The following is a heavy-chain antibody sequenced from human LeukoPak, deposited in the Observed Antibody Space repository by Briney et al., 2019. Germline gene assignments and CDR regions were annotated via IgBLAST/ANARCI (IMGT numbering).Heavy chain of an antibody. Sequence: GGSLRLSCAASGLSVSSDYMSWVRQAPGKGLEWVSVIYAAGSTYYAASVKGRFTISRDNSENTLSLQMNSLRAEDTAVYYCATSKDTAGGPYWGQGTLVTVSS. D-gene: IGHD5-18*01. CDR2: IYAAGST. CDR1: GLSVSSDY. J-gene: IGHJ4*02. V-gene: IGHV3-66*01. CDR3: ATSKDTAGGPY.